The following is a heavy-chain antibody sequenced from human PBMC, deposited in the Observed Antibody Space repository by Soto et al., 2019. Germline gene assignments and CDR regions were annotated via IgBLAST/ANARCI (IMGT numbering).Heavy chain of an antibody. CDR1: GFKFSNYA. J-gene: IGHJ4*02. CDR3: AKATTNGGWFNPFDS. D-gene: IGHD6-19*01. V-gene: IGHV3-23*01. CDR2: ISATGGGT. Sequence: GGSLRLSCAASGFKFSNYAMSWVRQAPGKGLEWVSLISATGGGTYYADSVKGRFTISRDNSHNTLYLQVHSLTAEDTAVYYCAKATTNGGWFNPFDSWGQGALVTVSS.